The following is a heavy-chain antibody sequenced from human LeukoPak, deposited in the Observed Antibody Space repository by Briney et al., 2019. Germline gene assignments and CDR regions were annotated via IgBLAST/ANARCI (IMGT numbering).Heavy chain of an antibody. V-gene: IGHV1-46*01. CDR3: ARALAVAGIDY. Sequence: ASVKVSCKASGYTFTSYYMHWVRQAPGQGLEWMGIINPSGGSTSYAQKFQGRVTMTRDTSTSTVYMELSSLRSEDTAVNYCARALAVAGIDYWGQGALVTVSS. D-gene: IGHD6-19*01. CDR1: GYTFTSYY. J-gene: IGHJ4*02. CDR2: INPSGGST.